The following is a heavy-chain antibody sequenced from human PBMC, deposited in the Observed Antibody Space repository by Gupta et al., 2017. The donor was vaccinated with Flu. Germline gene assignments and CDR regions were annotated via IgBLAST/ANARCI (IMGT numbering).Heavy chain of an antibody. CDR3: ARGLYTTSWTDAFDF. D-gene: IGHD6-6*01. CDR1: GFVFSNSW. J-gene: IGHJ3*01. CDR2: INSDGSTT. V-gene: IGHV3-74*01. Sequence: EVRLVESGGGLVQPGGSLRLSCAASGFVFSNSWMHWVRQGPGAGLVWVSRINSDGSTTTYADSVRGRFTISRDNAKNTLYLQVNSLTAEDTAVYYCARGLYTTSWTDAFDFWGLGTMVSVSS.